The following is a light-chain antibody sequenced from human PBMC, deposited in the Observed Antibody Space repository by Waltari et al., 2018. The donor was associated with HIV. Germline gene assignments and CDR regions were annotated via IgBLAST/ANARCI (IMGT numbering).Light chain of an antibody. J-gene: IGLJ3*02. CDR2: RNN. CDR3: AAWDDSLSGWV. Sequence: QSMLTQPPSASGAPGQRVTISCSGRSSNIGSNYVYWYQQVTGTAPNILGYRNNQRRSGAPDRFAGSKSGTAASLAISGLRSEDEADYYCAAWDDSLSGWVFGGGTKLTVL. CDR1: SSNIGSNY. V-gene: IGLV1-47*01.